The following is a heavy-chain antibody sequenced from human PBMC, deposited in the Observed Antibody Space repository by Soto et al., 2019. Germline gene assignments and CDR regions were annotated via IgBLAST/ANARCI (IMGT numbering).Heavy chain of an antibody. Sequence: SETLSLTCTVSGGSISSGGYYWSWIRQHPGKGLEWIGYIYYSGSTYYNPSLKSRFIISVDTSKNQFSLKLSSVTAADTAVYYCARADSPYYYYYMDVWGKGTTVTVSS. CDR3: ARADSPYYYYYMDV. J-gene: IGHJ6*03. CDR1: GGSISSGGYY. CDR2: IYYSGST. V-gene: IGHV4-31*03. D-gene: IGHD5-18*01.